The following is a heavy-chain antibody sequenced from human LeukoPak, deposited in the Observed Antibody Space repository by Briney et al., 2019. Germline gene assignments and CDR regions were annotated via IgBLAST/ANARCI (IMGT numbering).Heavy chain of an antibody. Sequence: PGGSLRLSCATSGFNFGIFAMSWVRQAPGKGLEWVSGIGGGETYYAESVKGRFTISRDNSRNTVHLQMNSLTTEDTAVYYCAKDGVPFNPMWDYSDSWGQGTLVTVSS. D-gene: IGHD1-26*01. CDR2: IGGGET. CDR3: AKDGVPFNPMWDYSDS. CDR1: GFNFGIFA. J-gene: IGHJ4*02. V-gene: IGHV3-23*01.